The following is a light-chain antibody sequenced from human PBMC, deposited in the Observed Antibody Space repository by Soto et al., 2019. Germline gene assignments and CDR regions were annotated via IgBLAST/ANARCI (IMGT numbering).Light chain of an antibody. V-gene: IGKV1-39*01. J-gene: IGKJ4*01. CDR2: AAS. CDR1: QYIASY. CDR3: QQSYSSPLT. Sequence: DVQRTQSPSSLSASVGDRVTITCRASQYIASYLNWYQQKPGRAPKLLIDAASNLQSGVPSRFSGSGSGTDSTLTISSLQREDFATYFCQQSYSSPLTFGGGTKVEIK.